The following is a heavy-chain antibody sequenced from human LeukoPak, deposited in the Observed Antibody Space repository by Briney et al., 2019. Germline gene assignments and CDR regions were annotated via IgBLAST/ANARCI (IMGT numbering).Heavy chain of an antibody. V-gene: IGHV3-66*01. CDR3: ARETGDDAFDI. D-gene: IGHD7-27*01. CDR2: IYSGGTT. CDR1: GFTVSSNY. J-gene: IGHJ3*02. Sequence: GGSLRLSCAASGFTVSSNYMSWVRQAPGKGLEWVSVIYSGGTTYYADSVKGRFTISRDNSKKTLYLQMNSLRAEDTAVYYCARETGDDAFDIWGQGTRVTVSS.